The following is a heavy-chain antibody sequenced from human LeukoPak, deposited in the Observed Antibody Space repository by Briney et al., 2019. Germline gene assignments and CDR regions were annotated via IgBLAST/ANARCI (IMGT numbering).Heavy chain of an antibody. CDR2: IYKSGST. J-gene: IGHJ3*02. Sequence: KPSETLSLTCTVSGGSISTYYWSWIRQPPGKGLEWIGYIYKSGSTNYSPSLKSRVTISVDPSKNQFSLKLSSVTAADTAVYYCARDPFDSGGLDAFDIWGQGTMVTVSS. CDR3: ARDPFDSGGLDAFDI. CDR1: GGSISTYY. D-gene: IGHD3-22*01. V-gene: IGHV4-59*01.